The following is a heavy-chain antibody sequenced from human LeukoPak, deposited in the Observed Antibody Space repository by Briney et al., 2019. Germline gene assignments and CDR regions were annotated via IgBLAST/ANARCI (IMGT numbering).Heavy chain of an antibody. CDR3: ATSPDYYDSTGYGSFDL. Sequence: SETLSLTCTVSGGSISSGGYYWSWIRQHPAKGLEWIGYIYYSGSTYYNPSLKSRVTISVDTSENQFSLKLSSVAAADTAVYYCATSPDYYDSTGYGSFDLWGRGTLVTVSS. J-gene: IGHJ2*01. D-gene: IGHD3-22*01. CDR2: IYYSGST. CDR1: GGSISSGGYY. V-gene: IGHV4-31*03.